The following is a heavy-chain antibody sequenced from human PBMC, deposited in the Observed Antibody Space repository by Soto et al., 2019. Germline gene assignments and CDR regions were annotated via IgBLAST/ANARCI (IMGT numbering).Heavy chain of an antibody. D-gene: IGHD6-19*01. CDR2: ITYDGGRQ. CDR1: VLTFSNYG. V-gene: IGHV3-30*03. Sequence: QVHLVESGGGVVQPGRSLRLSCAASVLTFSNYGMHWVRQAPGKGLEWVAYITYDGGRQFYADSVKGRFTISRDNSKTALFLEMNSLRPEDTAVYYCRAVPTNIGNAPLRDYWGQGALVTVSS. J-gene: IGHJ4*02. CDR3: RAVPTNIGNAPLRDY.